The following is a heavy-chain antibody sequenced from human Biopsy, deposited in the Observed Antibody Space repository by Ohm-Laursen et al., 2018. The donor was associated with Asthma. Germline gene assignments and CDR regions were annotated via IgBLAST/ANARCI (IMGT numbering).Heavy chain of an antibody. J-gene: IGHJ1*01. CDR3: ARTFHFWSPYHAEHYQL. D-gene: IGHD3-3*02. Sequence: SLRLSCAASGFSFSNFAIHWVRQVPGRGLEWVANIKHDGSENNHVDSLKGRFTISRDNAKNSLYLQMNSLRAEDTAVYYCARTFHFWSPYHAEHYQLWGQGTLVTVSS. CDR1: GFSFSNFA. CDR2: IKHDGSEN. V-gene: IGHV3-7*01.